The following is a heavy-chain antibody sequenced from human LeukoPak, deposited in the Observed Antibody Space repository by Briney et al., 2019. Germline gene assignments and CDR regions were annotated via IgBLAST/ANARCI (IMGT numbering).Heavy chain of an antibody. D-gene: IGHD6-19*01. Sequence: GGSLRLSCAASGFTFSSYEMNWVRQAPGKGLEWVSYISSSGSTIYYADSVKGRFTISRDNAKNSLYLQMNSLRAEDTAVYYCARDGRANSQWPPAGDFQHWGQGTLVTVSS. CDR2: ISSSGSTI. J-gene: IGHJ1*01. CDR1: GFTFSSYE. CDR3: ARDGRANSQWPPAGDFQH. V-gene: IGHV3-48*03.